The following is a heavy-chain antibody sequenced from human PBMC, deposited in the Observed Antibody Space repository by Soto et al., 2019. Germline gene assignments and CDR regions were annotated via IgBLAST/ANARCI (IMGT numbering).Heavy chain of an antibody. D-gene: IGHD6-13*01. CDR1: GYSFTSYW. J-gene: IGHJ6*02. CDR3: ARNMAVWYEFMDV. CDR2: IYPGDSDT. V-gene: IGHV5-51*01. Sequence: PGESLKISCKGSGYSFTSYWIGWVRQMPGKGLEWMGIIYPGDSDTRYSPSFQGQVTISADKSINTAYLQWSSLKASDTAMYYCARNMAVWYEFMDVWGQGTTVTVSS.